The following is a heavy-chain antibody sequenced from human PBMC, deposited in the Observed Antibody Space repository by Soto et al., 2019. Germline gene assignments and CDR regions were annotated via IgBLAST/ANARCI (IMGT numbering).Heavy chain of an antibody. J-gene: IGHJ4*02. V-gene: IGHV3-48*02. D-gene: IGHD2-15*01. CDR1: GFTFSTYA. Sequence: VQLVESGGGLVQPGGSLRLSCAASGFTFSTYAMNWVRQAPGKGLEWLSYISSTNNTIYYADSVKGRFTVSSDNAKNSLHLQMNSLRDEDSAVYFGARGVCSGGSCCGFDYWGQGTLVTVAP. CDR3: ARGVCSGGSCCGFDY. CDR2: ISSTNNTI.